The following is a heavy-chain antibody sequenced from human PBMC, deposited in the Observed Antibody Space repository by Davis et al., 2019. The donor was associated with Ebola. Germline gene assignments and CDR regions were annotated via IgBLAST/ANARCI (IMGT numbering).Heavy chain of an antibody. D-gene: IGHD3-3*01. Sequence: ASVKVSCKASGYTFSNYAISWVRQAPGQGLEWMGIINPSGGSTSYAQKFQGRVTMTRDTSTSTVYMELSSLRSDDTAVYYCAREGVGDYFDYWGQGTLVTVSS. V-gene: IGHV1-46*01. CDR3: AREGVGDYFDY. CDR2: INPSGGST. J-gene: IGHJ4*02. CDR1: GYTFSNYA.